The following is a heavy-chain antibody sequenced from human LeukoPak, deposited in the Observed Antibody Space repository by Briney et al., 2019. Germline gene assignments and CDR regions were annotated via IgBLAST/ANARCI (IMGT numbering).Heavy chain of an antibody. V-gene: IGHV3-23*01. CDR3: AKMKGHPLPKYYMDV. J-gene: IGHJ6*01. D-gene: IGHD1-26*01. CDR2: ISGSGDNT. CDR1: GITLSNYG. Sequence: PGGSLRLSCAVSGITLSNYGMSWVRQTPGKGLEWVAGISGSGDNTLYADSVKGRFTISRDNSKNTLYLEMNSLRAEDTAIYYCAKMKGHPLPKYYMDVWGQGTTVTVSS.